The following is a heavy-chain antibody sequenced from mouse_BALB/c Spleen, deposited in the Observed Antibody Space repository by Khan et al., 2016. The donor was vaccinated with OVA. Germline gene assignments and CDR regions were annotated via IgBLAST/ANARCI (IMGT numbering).Heavy chain of an antibody. CDR3: ARGNYYEYYFDY. J-gene: IGHJ2*03. D-gene: IGHD1-1*01. V-gene: IGHV3-2*02. CDR1: GYSIISSYA. CDR2: ISYSDVT. Sequence: DVQLQESIPGLVKPSQSLSLTCTVTGYSIISSYAWNWIRQFPGNKLYCIGYISYSDVTSYTPSLKSRISITRDTSKNQFFLQLNSVTTQDTATYYCARGNYYEYYFDYWGQGTRLKVTS.